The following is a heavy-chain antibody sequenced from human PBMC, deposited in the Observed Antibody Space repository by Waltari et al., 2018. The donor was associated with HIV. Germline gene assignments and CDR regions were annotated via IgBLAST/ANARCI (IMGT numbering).Heavy chain of an antibody. V-gene: IGHV3-48*04. CDR2: ISNIGNTI. J-gene: IGHJ4*02. Sequence: ELQLVDAGGDLVQTGGSLRLSCAASGFSFSSYSMNWARQAPGKGREWISYISNIGNTIDYADSVKGRFTISRDNAKNSLSLQMHSLRAEDTAVYYCARARGYSYGYEDYWGQGVLVTVSS. CDR1: GFSFSSYS. D-gene: IGHD5-18*01. CDR3: ARARGYSYGYEDY.